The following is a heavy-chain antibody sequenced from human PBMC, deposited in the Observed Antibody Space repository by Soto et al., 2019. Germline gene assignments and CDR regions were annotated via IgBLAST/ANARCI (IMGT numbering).Heavy chain of an antibody. CDR2: IYYSGST. J-gene: IGHJ5*02. D-gene: IGHD6-6*01. Sequence: QVHLQESGPGLVKTSQTQSLTCTVAGATMSRGGYYWTWIRQSPGKGLEWIGYIYYSGSTYYNPSLESRVAISLDTSRSQFSLTLHSVTAADTAIYYCARDRHNNFFDPWGQGTLVTVSS. CDR3: ARDRHNNFFDP. CDR1: GATMSRGGYY. V-gene: IGHV4-31*03.